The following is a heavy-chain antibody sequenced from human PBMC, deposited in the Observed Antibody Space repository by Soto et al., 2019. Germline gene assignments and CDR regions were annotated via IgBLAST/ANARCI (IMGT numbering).Heavy chain of an antibody. CDR1: GLTVSGKKY. V-gene: IGHV3-53*01. J-gene: IGHJ3*01. Sequence: DVQLVESGGGLIQPGASLRLSCAAFGLTVSGKKYVAWVRQAPGKGLEWVSALYDVYGSFYADSVKGRFTTSSDSSKTTVYLQMDGLRPDDTAVYYCSSWHEREHAYDVVGQGTKVTVSS. CDR3: SSWHEREHAYDV. D-gene: IGHD1-1*01. CDR2: LYDVYGS.